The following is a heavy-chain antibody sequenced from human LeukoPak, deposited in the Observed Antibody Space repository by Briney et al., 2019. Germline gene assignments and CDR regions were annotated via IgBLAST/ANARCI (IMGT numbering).Heavy chain of an antibody. V-gene: IGHV3-23*01. J-gene: IGHJ4*02. CDR2: ISGSGGST. CDR3: AKYNSDWYDDY. D-gene: IGHD6-19*01. CDR1: GFTFYNYA. Sequence: GGSLRLSCAASGFTFYNYAMPWVRQAPGKGLEWVSAISGSGGSTYYADSVKGRFTISRDNSKNTLYLQMSSLRAEDTALYYCAKYNSDWYDDYWGQGTLVTVSS.